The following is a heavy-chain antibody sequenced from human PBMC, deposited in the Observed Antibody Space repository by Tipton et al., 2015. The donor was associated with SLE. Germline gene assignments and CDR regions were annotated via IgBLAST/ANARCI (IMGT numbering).Heavy chain of an antibody. V-gene: IGHV3-53*04. CDR3: ARDWFDP. CDR2: IYSGGDT. CDR1: GFIVSSTY. Sequence: VQLVQSGGGLVQPGGSLRLSCAASGFIVSSTYMSWVRQAPGKGLQWVSVIYSGGDTYYADSVKGRFTISRDNSKNTVYLQMNRVRSEDTAVYYCARDWFDPWGQGTLVIVSS. J-gene: IGHJ5*02.